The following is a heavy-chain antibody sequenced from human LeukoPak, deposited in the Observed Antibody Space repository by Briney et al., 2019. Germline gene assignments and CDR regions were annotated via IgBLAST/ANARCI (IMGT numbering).Heavy chain of an antibody. CDR1: GFAFDEHC. CDR2: INWSGGST. J-gene: IGHJ4*02. CDR3: ARASITSPFYFDY. Sequence: GGSLRLSCTASGFAFDEHCMSWVRQVPGKGLEWVSGINWSGGSTGYADPLRGRFTLSRDNAKNSLYLQMDSQRAEDTALYYCARASITSPFYFDYWGQGTLVTVSS. V-gene: IGHV3-20*04. D-gene: IGHD2-2*01.